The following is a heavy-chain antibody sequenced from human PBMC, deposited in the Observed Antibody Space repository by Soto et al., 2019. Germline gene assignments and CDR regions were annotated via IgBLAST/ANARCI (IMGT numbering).Heavy chain of an antibody. D-gene: IGHD1-1*01. Sequence: LGKGLEWVATIKPDGSEKEYVDSVKGRFTISRDNSKNTLYLQMNSLRAEDTAVYYCAKSVYNWNDGFFDYWGQGTLVTVSS. V-gene: IGHV3-7*02. CDR2: IKPDGSEK. CDR3: AKSVYNWNDGFFDY. J-gene: IGHJ4*02.